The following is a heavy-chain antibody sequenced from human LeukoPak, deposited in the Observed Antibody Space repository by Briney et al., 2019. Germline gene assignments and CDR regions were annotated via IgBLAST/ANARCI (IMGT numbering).Heavy chain of an antibody. Sequence: ASVKASCKASGYTFTNYYIHWVRQAPGQGLEWMGIINPSGGTTNYAQRFQGRVTMTRETSTSTVYMELSSLRSEDTALYYCARVNYHDSSGYFSSPSFDYWGQGTLVTVSS. J-gene: IGHJ4*02. V-gene: IGHV1-46*01. CDR2: INPSGGTT. D-gene: IGHD3-22*01. CDR1: GYTFTNYY. CDR3: ARVNYHDSSGYFSSPSFDY.